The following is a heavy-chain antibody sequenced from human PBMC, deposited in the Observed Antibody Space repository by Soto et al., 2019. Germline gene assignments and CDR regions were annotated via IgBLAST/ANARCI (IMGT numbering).Heavy chain of an antibody. CDR2: IFSNDEK. V-gene: IGHV2-26*01. J-gene: IGHJ6*03. Sequence: SGPTLVNPTETLTLTCTVSGFSLSNARMGVSWIRQPPGKALEWLAHIFSNDEKSYSTSLKSRLTISKDTSKSQVVLTMTNMDPVDTATYYCARITRGDTPRYYYYYYYMDVWGKGTTVTVSS. D-gene: IGHD5-18*01. CDR3: ARITRGDTPRYYYYYYYMDV. CDR1: GFSLSNARMG.